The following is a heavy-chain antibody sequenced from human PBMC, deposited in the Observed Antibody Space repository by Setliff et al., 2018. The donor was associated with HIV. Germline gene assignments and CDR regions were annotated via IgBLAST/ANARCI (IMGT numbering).Heavy chain of an antibody. J-gene: IGHJ2*01. CDR3: AREDPLTGNWFFDL. V-gene: IGHV3-23*01. D-gene: IGHD1-1*01. CDR1: RFSFSSYA. Sequence: GSLRLSCAAARFSFSSYAMSWVRQAPGKGLKWVSVISGSGGKTDYADSVKGRFTISRDNAKSTLYLQMNSLRAEDTAVYYCAREDPLTGNWFFDLWGRGTLVTVSS. CDR2: ISGSGGKT.